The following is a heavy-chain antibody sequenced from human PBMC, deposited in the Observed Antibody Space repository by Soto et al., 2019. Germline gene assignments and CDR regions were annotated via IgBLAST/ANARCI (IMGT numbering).Heavy chain of an antibody. CDR1: GGSFSGYY. J-gene: IGHJ4*02. CDR2: INHSGST. CDR3: AGYCSSTSCYVFRTDY. Sequence: SETLSLTCAVYGGSFSGYYWSWIRQPPGKGLEWIGEINHSGSTNYNPSLKSRVTISVDTSKNQFSLKLSSVTAADTAVYYCAGYCSSTSCYVFRTDYSGQGTLVTVSS. V-gene: IGHV4-34*01. D-gene: IGHD2-2*01.